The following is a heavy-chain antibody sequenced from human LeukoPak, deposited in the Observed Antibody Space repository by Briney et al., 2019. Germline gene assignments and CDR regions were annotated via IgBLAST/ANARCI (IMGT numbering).Heavy chain of an antibody. V-gene: IGHV3-30*02. CDR1: GFTFITYG. Sequence: GGSLRLSCAASGFTFITYGMHWVRQAPGKGLEWVAFIRYDGSNKYYPDSVKGRFTISRDNSKNTLYLQMNSLRAEDTAVYFCAKDLKTFWSGYSPFDYWGQGTLVTVSS. J-gene: IGHJ4*02. D-gene: IGHD3-3*01. CDR2: IRYDGSNK. CDR3: AKDLKTFWSGYSPFDY.